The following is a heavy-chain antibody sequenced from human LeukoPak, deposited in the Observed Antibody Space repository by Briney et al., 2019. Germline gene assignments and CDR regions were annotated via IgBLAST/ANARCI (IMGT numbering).Heavy chain of an antibody. D-gene: IGHD3-22*01. CDR2: IIPIFGTA. Sequence: ASVKVSCKASGGTFSSYAISWVRQAPGQGLEWMEGIIPIFGTANYAQKFQGRVTITADTSTSTAYMELRSLRSDDTAVYYCARGSYYYDTSGSYMLDHWGQGTLVTVSS. CDR1: GGTFSSYA. CDR3: ARGSYYYDTSGSYMLDH. J-gene: IGHJ4*02. V-gene: IGHV1-69*06.